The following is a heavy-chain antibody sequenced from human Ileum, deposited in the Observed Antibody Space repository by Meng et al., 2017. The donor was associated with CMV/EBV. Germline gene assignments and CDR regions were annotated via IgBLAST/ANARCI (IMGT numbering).Heavy chain of an antibody. D-gene: IGHD3-3*01. CDR2: IIPIFGTA. V-gene: IGHV1-69*05. J-gene: IGHJ4*02. CDR3: ARGRFLEWLLYR. Sequence: CKASGGTFSSYAISWVRQAPGQGLEWMGGIIPIFGTANYAQKFQGRVTITTDESTSTAYMELSSLRSEETAVYYCARGRFLEWLLYRWGQGTLVTVSS. CDR1: GGTFSSYA.